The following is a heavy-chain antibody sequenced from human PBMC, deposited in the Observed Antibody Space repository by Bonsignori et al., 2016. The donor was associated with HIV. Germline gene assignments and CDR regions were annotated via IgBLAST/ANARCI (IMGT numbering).Heavy chain of an antibody. CDR3: ARDSGVRTTMFPSAFDV. V-gene: IGHV3-48*03. D-gene: IGHD3-10*02. J-gene: IGHJ3*01. Sequence: WIRQPPGKGLEWVSYISTTGGTIYYADSVRGRFTISRDNAKNSLYLQMNSLRAEDTAIYHCARDSGVRTTMFPSAFDVWGQGAMVTVSS. CDR2: ISTTGGTI.